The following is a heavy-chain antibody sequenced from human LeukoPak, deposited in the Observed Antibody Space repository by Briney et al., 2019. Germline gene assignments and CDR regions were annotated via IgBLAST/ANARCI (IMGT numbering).Heavy chain of an antibody. V-gene: IGHV3-30*18. J-gene: IGHJ6*02. Sequence: PGRSLRLSCAASGFTFSSYGMHWVRQAPGKGPEWVAVISYDGSNKYYADSVKGRFTISRDNSKNTLYLQMNSLRAEDTAVYYCAKVDGDYYYGMDVWGQGTTVTVSS. CDR2: ISYDGSNK. CDR1: GFTFSSYG. CDR3: AKVDGDYYYGMDV. D-gene: IGHD4-17*01.